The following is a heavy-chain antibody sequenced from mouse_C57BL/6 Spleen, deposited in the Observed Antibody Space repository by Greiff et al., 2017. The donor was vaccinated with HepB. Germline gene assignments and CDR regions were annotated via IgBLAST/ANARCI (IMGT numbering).Heavy chain of an antibody. V-gene: IGHV10-3*01. CDR1: GFTFNTYA. CDR3: VRDEDYGNYVWFAY. Sequence: EVQVVESGGGLVQPKGSLKLSCAASGFTFNTYAMHWVRQAPGKGLEWVARIRSKSSNYATYYADSVKDRFTISRDDSQSMLYLQMNNLKTEDTAMYYCVRDEDYGNYVWFAYWGQGTLVTVSA. CDR2: IRSKSSNYAT. J-gene: IGHJ3*01. D-gene: IGHD2-1*01.